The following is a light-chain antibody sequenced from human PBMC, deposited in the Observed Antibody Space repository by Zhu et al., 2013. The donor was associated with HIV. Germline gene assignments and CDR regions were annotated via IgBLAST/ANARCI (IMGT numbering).Light chain of an antibody. Sequence: PGERATLSCGASQSITTNLVWYQQKPGQAPRLLIYDVSTRATGIPARFSGSGSGTEFTLTISSLQSEDFAVYYCQQYYNWPWTCGQGTKVELK. CDR2: DVS. J-gene: IGKJ1*01. CDR1: QSITTN. V-gene: IGKV3-15*01. CDR3: QQYYNWPWT.